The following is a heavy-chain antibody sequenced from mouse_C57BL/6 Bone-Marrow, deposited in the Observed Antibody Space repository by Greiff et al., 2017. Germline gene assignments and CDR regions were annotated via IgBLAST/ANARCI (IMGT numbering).Heavy chain of an antibody. V-gene: IGHV1-4*01. CDR2: IHPSSGYT. Sequence: VKLQQSGAELARPGASVKMSCKASGYTFTSYTMHWVKQRPGQGLEWIGYIHPSSGYTKYNQKFKDKATLTSDKYSRTAYMQLSSLTSEDSAVYYCASSRLLCYWGQGTLVTVSA. D-gene: IGHD6-1*01. J-gene: IGHJ3*01. CDR3: ASSRLLCY. CDR1: GYTFTSYT.